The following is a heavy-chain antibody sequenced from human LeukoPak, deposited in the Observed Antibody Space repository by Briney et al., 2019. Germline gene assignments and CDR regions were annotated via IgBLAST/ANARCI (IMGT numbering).Heavy chain of an antibody. CDR1: GFTFSNYA. CDR3: AKDGAAGAIDYYYYGMDV. Sequence: GGSLRLSCAASGFTFSNYAMSWVRQAPGKGLEWVSTISGSGGSTYYADSVRGRFTISRDISKNTLYLQMNSLRDEDTAVYYCAKDGAAGAIDYYYYGMDVWGQGTTVTVSS. V-gene: IGHV3-23*01. CDR2: ISGSGGST. J-gene: IGHJ6*02. D-gene: IGHD6-13*01.